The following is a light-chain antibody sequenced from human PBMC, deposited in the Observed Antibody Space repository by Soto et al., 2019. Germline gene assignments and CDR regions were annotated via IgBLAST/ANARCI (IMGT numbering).Light chain of an antibody. V-gene: IGLV2-14*01. CDR3: SSYTSQSTVV. CDR2: DVS. CDR1: RSDVGGYNY. J-gene: IGLJ3*02. Sequence: QSLLTQPASVSGSPGQSIAISYTGTRSDVGGYNYVSWYQQPPGKAPKLIIYDVSDRPSGVSTRFSGSKSGNTASLTISGLQADDEADYYCSSYTSQSTVVFGGGTKVTVL.